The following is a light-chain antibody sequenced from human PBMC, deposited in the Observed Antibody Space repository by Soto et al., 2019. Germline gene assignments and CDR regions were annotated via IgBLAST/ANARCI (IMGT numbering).Light chain of an antibody. CDR3: SSYAGSSNV. J-gene: IGLJ1*01. CDR1: SSDVGGYNY. V-gene: IGLV2-8*01. CDR2: EVN. Sequence: QSVLTQPPSASGSPGQSVAISFTGTSSDVGGYNYVSWYQQHPGKAPKLMIYEVNKRPSGVPDRFSGSKSGNTASLTVSGLQAEDESDYYFSSYAGSSNVFATGTKLTVL.